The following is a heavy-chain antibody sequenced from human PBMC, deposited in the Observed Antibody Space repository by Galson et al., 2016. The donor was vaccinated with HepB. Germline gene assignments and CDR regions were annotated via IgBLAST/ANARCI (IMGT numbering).Heavy chain of an antibody. CDR3: ARASISHFDF. CDR2: IFSGGST. V-gene: IGHV3-53*01. Sequence: TVIFSGGSTFYADSVKGRFTISRDDSKNTLYLQMDSLRDEDTAVYFCARASISHFDFWGQGILVTVSS. J-gene: IGHJ4*02.